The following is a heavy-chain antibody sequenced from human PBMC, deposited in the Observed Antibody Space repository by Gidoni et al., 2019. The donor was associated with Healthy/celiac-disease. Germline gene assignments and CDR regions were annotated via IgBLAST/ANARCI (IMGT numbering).Heavy chain of an antibody. J-gene: IGHJ4*02. CDR3: AREEYDILTGYYLDY. V-gene: IGHV4-30-4*01. CDR1: GGSIRSGDYY. CDR2: IYYSGST. Sequence: QVQLQESGPGLVKPSQTLSLTCTVSGGSIRSGDYYWSWIRQPPGKGLEWIGYIYYSGSTYYNPSLKSRVTISVDTSKNQFSLKLSSVTAADTAVYYCAREEYDILTGYYLDYWGQGTLVTVSS. D-gene: IGHD3-9*01.